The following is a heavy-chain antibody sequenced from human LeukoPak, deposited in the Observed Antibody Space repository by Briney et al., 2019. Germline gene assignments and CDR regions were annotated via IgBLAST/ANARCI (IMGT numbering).Heavy chain of an antibody. CDR2: MNPNSGNT. J-gene: IGHJ4*02. D-gene: IGHD6-19*01. V-gene: IGHV1-8*01. CDR1: GYTFTSYD. Sequence: ASVKVSCKASGYTFTSYDINWVRQATGQGLEWMGWMNPNSGNTGYAQKFQGRVTMTRNTSISTAYMELSSLRSEDTAVYYCARGRAVAGLGEFDYWGQGTLVTVSS. CDR3: ARGRAVAGLGEFDY.